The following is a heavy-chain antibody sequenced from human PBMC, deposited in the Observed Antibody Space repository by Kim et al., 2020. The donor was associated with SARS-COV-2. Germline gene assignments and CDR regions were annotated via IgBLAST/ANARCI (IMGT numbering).Heavy chain of an antibody. V-gene: IGHV4-34*01. Sequence: LKSRVTISVDPSKNQFSLKLSSVTAADTAVYYCARGIAARLHYYYYYMDVWGKGTTVTVSS. D-gene: IGHD6-6*01. CDR3: ARGIAARLHYYYYYMDV. J-gene: IGHJ6*03.